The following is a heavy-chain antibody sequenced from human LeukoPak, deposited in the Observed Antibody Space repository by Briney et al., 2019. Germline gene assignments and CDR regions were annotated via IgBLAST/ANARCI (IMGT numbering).Heavy chain of an antibody. J-gene: IGHJ4*02. D-gene: IGHD2-15*01. CDR3: ARRYCSGGSCYLDY. V-gene: IGHV4-39*01. CDR1: GGSISSSSYY. Sequence: SETLSLTCTVSGGSISSSSYYWGWIRQPPRKGLERIGSIYYSGSTYHNPYLKSRVTMSVDTPKNQSSLKLSSVNAADTAVYYCARRYCSGGSCYLDYWGQGTLVTVSS. CDR2: IYYSGST.